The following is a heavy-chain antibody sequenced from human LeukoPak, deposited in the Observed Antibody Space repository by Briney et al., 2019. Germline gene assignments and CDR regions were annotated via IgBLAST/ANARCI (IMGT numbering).Heavy chain of an antibody. V-gene: IGHV3-23*01. CDR1: GFTFSSYA. CDR3: ARDLSGVTGYTYGRGIDY. J-gene: IGHJ4*02. Sequence: GGSLRLSCAASGFTFSSYAMSWVRQAPGKGLEWVSAISGSGGSTYYADSVKGRFTISRDNSKNTLYLQMNSLRAEDTAVYYRARDLSGVTGYTYGRGIDYWGQGTLVTVSS. D-gene: IGHD5-18*01. CDR2: ISGSGGST.